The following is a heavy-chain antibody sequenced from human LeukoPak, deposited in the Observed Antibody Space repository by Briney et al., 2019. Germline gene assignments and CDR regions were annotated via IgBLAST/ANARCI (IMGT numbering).Heavy chain of an antibody. J-gene: IGHJ4*02. CDR3: ARGGAPGTLFDY. Sequence: SETLSLTCTVSGVSISGYYWSWLRQSPGKGLEWIGYIYYSGSTNYNPSLKSRATISVDTSKNQFSLTLSSVTAADTAVYYCARGGAPGTLFDYWGQGTLVTVSS. V-gene: IGHV4-59*01. CDR1: GVSISGYY. CDR2: IYYSGST. D-gene: IGHD1-1*01.